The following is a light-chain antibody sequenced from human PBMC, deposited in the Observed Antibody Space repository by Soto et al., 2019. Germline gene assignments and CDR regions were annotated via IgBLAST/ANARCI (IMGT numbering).Light chain of an antibody. Sequence: QSVLTQPPSASGSPGQSVTISCTGTSSDVGGYNFVSWHQQHPGIAPKLMIYEVSKRPSGVPDRFSGSKSGNTASLAVSGLQAEDEADYYCSAYAGSNNLIFGGGTKLTVL. V-gene: IGLV2-8*01. CDR1: SSDVGGYNF. CDR2: EVS. J-gene: IGLJ2*01. CDR3: SAYAGSNNLI.